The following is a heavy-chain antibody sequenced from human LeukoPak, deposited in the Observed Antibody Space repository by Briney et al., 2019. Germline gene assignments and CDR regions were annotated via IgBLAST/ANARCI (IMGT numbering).Heavy chain of an antibody. CDR3: GSSGLIDY. CDR1: GFTFSSYA. J-gene: IGHJ4*02. V-gene: IGHV3-30*04. CDR2: ISYDGSNK. Sequence: GRSLRLSCAASGFTFSSYAMHWVRQAPGKGLEWVAVISYDGSNKDYADSVKGRFTISRDNSKNTLYLQMNSLRAEDTAVYYCGSSGLIDYWGQGTLVTVSS.